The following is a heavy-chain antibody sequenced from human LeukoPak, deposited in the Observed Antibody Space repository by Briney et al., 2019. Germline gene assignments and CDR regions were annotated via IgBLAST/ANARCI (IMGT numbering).Heavy chain of an antibody. CDR3: ARDVTTVVTDRDAFDI. J-gene: IGHJ3*02. Sequence: SETLSLTCTVSGDSISSSNFCWGWIRQPPGKGLEWIGSIFYSGSTYYSPSLESRVTISVDTSKNQFSLKLSSVTAADTAVYYCARDVTTVVTDRDAFDIWGQGTMVIVSS. CDR2: IFYSGST. CDR1: GDSISSSNFC. V-gene: IGHV4-39*07. D-gene: IGHD4-23*01.